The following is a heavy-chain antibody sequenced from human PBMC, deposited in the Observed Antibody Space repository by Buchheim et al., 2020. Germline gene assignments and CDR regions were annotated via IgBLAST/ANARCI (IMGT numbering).Heavy chain of an antibody. D-gene: IGHD3-22*01. CDR1: GGSISSSSYY. CDR2: IYYSGST. V-gene: IGHV4-39*01. J-gene: IGHJ4*02. CDR3: ARHGHGPSYYDSSGLPPLDY. Sequence: QLQLQESGPGLVKPSETLSLTCTVSGGSISSSSYYWGWIRQPPGKGLEWIGSIYYSGSTYYNPSLKSRVTISVDTSKNQFSLKLSSVTAADTAVYYCARHGHGPSYYDSSGLPPLDYWGQGTL.